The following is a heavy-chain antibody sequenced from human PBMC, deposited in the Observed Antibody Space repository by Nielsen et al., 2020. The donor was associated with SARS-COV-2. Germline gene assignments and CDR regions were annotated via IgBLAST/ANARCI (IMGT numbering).Heavy chain of an antibody. D-gene: IGHD1-26*01. V-gene: IGHV3-33*08. J-gene: IGHJ4*02. CDR1: GFTFSSYG. CDR2: IWYDGSNK. CDR3: ARDRQISGSYYGAAFDY. Sequence: GESLKISCAASGFTFSSYGMHWVRQAPGKGLEWVAVIWYDGSNKYYADSVKGRFTISRDNSKNTLYLQMNSLRAEDTAVYYCARDRQISGSYYGAAFDYWGQGTLVTVSS.